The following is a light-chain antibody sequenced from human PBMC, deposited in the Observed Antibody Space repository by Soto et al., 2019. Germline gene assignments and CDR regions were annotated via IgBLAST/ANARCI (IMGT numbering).Light chain of an antibody. CDR1: QSVSSY. CDR3: QQRSNWFT. V-gene: IGKV3-11*01. Sequence: ENILKQPPATLSLSPGERATLSCRASQSVSSYLAWYQQKPGQAPRLLIYDASNRATGIPARFSGSGSGTDFTLTISSLEPEDFAVYYCQQRSNWFTFGGGTKVDI. J-gene: IGKJ4*01. CDR2: DAS.